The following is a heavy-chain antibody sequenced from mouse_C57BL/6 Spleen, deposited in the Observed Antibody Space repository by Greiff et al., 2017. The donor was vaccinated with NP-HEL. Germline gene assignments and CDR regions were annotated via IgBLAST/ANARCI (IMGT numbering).Heavy chain of an antibody. CDR1: GYTFTSYW. D-gene: IGHD1-1*01. Sequence: QVQLQQPGAELVRPGSSVKLSCKASGYTFTSYWMDWVKQRPGPGLEWIGNIYPSDSETHYNQKFKDKATLTVDKSSSTAYMQLSSLTSEDSAVYYCARGLWYYGSSYGYWGKGTTLTVSS. CDR3: ARGLWYYGSSYGY. CDR2: IYPSDSET. J-gene: IGHJ2*01. V-gene: IGHV1-61*01.